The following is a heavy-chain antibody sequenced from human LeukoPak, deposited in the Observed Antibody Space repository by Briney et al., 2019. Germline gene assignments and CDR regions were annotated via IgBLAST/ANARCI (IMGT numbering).Heavy chain of an antibody. CDR3: GREIQAPGKTLEY. J-gene: IGHJ4*02. CDR2: IKQDGSEK. CDR1: GFTFSSYW. Sequence: PGGSLRLSCAASGFTFSSYWMSWVRQAPGKGLEGVASIKQDGSEKYFVDSVKGRFTISRDNAKNTLYLQMNSLRGEDTAVYYCGREIQAPGKTLEYWGQGTLVTVSS. V-gene: IGHV3-7*01.